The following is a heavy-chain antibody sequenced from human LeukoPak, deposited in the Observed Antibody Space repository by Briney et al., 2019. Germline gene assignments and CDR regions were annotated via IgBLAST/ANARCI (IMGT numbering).Heavy chain of an antibody. D-gene: IGHD6-13*01. CDR1: GFTFSNYA. CDR2: ISYDGNNN. CDR3: AKAGYSSSWYRFDY. J-gene: IGHJ4*02. Sequence: GRSLRLSCAASGFTFSNYAMHWVRQAPGTGLEWMAVISYDGNNNYYADSVKGRFTISRDNSKNTLYLQMNSLRPEDTAVYYCAKAGYSSSWYRFDYWGQGTLVTVSS. V-gene: IGHV3-30-3*01.